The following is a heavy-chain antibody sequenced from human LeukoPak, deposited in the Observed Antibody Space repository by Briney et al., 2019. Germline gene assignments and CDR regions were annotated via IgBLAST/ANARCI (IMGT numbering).Heavy chain of an antibody. V-gene: IGHV3-48*02. CDR3: ARDSADYYDSSGYIYGMDV. CDR1: GFTFSSYN. Sequence: GGSLRLSCVVSGFTFSSYNMNWVRQAPGKGLEWVSYISRSSSTIYYADSVKGRFTISRDNAKNSLYLQMNSLRDEDRAVYYCARDSADYYDSSGYIYGMDVWGQGTTVTVSS. J-gene: IGHJ6*02. D-gene: IGHD3-22*01. CDR2: ISRSSSTI.